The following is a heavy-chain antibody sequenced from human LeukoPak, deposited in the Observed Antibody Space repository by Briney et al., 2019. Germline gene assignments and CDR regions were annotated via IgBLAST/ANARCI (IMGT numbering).Heavy chain of an antibody. CDR2: IIPIFGTA. J-gene: IGHJ5*02. V-gene: IGHV1-69*05. CDR3: ARDRYDILTGYYQLNWFDP. D-gene: IGHD3-9*01. Sequence: SVKVSCKASGGTFSSYAISWVRQAPGQGLEWMGGIIPIFGTANYAQKFQGRVTITTDESTSTAYMELTSLRSEDTAVYYCARDRYDILTGYYQLNWFDPWGQGTLVTVSS. CDR1: GGTFSSYA.